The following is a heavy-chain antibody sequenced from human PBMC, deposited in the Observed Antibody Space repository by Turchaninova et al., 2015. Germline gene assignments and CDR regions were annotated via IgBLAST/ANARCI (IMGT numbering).Heavy chain of an antibody. V-gene: IGHV4-38-2*01. CDR3: ARHGEGIFDY. J-gene: IGHJ4*02. D-gene: IGHD3-10*01. CDR2: THRSGRT. CDR1: VYSIHPGYY. Sequence: QVQLQESGPGLVKPSETLSLTCDVSVYSIHPGYYWGWSRQPPGKGLEWIGTTHRSGRTYYNPSLKSRVTISVDTSKNQFSLKLSSLTTAETAVYYCARHGEGIFDYWGQGTLVTVSS.